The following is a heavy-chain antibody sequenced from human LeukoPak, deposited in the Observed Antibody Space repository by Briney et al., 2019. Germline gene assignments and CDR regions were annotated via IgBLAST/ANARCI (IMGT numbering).Heavy chain of an antibody. V-gene: IGHV1-69*05. CDR3: ARQIVVVPAAMSLNWFDP. D-gene: IGHD2-2*01. Sequence: GASVKVSCKASGGTFSSYAISWVRQAPGQGLEWMGRIIPIFGTANYAQKFQGRVTITTDESTSTAYMELSSLRSEDTAVYYCARQIVVVPAAMSLNWFDPWGQGTLVTVSS. J-gene: IGHJ5*02. CDR1: GGTFSSYA. CDR2: IIPIFGTA.